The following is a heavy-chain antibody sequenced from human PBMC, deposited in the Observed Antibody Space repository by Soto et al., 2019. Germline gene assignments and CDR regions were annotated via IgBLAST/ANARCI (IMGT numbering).Heavy chain of an antibody. V-gene: IGHV3-72*01. D-gene: IGHD6-13*01. Sequence: GGSLRRSSTSSGSIVFDHYIDWVRQGPGKGLEWVGRGRNRAYSYTTEYAASVKGRFTISRDDSENSAYLQMNSLRAEDTALYYCAKDLAGPTNYWGQGT. CDR1: GSIVFDHY. J-gene: IGHJ4*02. CDR3: AKDLAGPTNY. CDR2: GRNRAYSYTT.